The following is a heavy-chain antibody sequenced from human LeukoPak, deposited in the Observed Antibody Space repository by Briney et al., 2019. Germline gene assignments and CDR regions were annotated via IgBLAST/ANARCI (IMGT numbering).Heavy chain of an antibody. J-gene: IGHJ3*02. CDR1: GFTFSSYS. CDR2: ISSSSSYI. D-gene: IGHD3-10*01. CDR3: ARGRRDDAFDI. V-gene: IGHV3-21*01. Sequence: PGGSLRLSCAASGFTFSSYSMNWVRQAPGKGVERVSSISSSSSYIYYADSVKGRFTISRDNAKNSLYLQMNSLRAEDTAVYYCARGRRDDAFDIWGQGTMVTVSS.